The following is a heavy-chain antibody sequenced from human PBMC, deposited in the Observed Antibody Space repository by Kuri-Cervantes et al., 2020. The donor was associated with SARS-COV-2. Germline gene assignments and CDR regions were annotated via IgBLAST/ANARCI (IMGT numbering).Heavy chain of an antibody. Sequence: GESLKISCAASGFTFSSYAMSWVRQAPGKGLEWVSAISGSGGSTYYADSVKGRFTISRDNSKNTLYLQMNSLRAEDTAVYYCARGPLAYYYYYMDVWGKGTTVTVSS. CDR1: GFTFSSYA. CDR2: ISGSGGST. D-gene: IGHD1-14*01. V-gene: IGHV3-23*01. J-gene: IGHJ6*03. CDR3: ARGPLAYYYYYMDV.